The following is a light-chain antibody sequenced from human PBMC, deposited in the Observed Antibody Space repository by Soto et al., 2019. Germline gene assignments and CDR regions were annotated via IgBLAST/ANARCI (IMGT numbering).Light chain of an antibody. CDR2: GAS. Sequence: EIVLTQSPGTLSLSPGERATLSCRASQSVSSTYLAWYQQKPGQAPRLLIYGASSRATGTPDRFSGGGSGTDFTLTISRLEPEDFAVYYCQQYGSSPRTFGQGTKVEIK. J-gene: IGKJ1*01. CDR1: QSVSSTY. V-gene: IGKV3-20*01. CDR3: QQYGSSPRT.